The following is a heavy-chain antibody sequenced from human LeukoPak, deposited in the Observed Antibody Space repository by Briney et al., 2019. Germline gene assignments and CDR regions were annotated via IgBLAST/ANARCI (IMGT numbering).Heavy chain of an antibody. D-gene: IGHD2-2*01. CDR2: INPNRGGT. J-gene: IGHJ4*02. Sequence: ASVKVSCKASGYTFTGYYMHWVRQAPGQGLEWMGRINPNRGGTNYAQKFQGRVTMTRDTSISTAYMELSRLRSDDTAVYYCARCSLCGGYCSSTSCYRSLLSYFDYWGQGTLVTVSS. CDR3: ARCSLCGGYCSSTSCYRSLLSYFDY. CDR1: GYTFTGYY. V-gene: IGHV1-2*06.